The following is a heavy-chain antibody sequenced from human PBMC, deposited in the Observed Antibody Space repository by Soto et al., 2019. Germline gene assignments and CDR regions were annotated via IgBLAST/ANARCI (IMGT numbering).Heavy chain of an antibody. CDR1: GGSISSYY. Sequence: PSETLSLTCTVSGGSISSYYWSWIRQPPGKGLEWIGYIYYSGSTNYNPSLKSRVTISVDTSKNQFSLKLSSVTAADTAVYYCASFMWSEGGYWGQGTLVTVSS. D-gene: IGHD2-21*01. J-gene: IGHJ4*02. CDR2: IYYSGST. V-gene: IGHV4-59*08. CDR3: ASFMWSEGGY.